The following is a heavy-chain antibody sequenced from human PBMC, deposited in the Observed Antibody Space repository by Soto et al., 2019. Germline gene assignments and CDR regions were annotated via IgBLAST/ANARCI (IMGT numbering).Heavy chain of an antibody. V-gene: IGHV4-30-2*01. CDR1: GGSISSGGYA. CDR3: ARVPDY. CDR2: MYHSGST. Sequence: QLQLQESGSGLVKPSQTLSLSCAVSGGSISSGGYAWSWIRQPPGKGLEWIGYMYHSGSTYYNPSHKSRVTISIDRSKNQFSLKLSSVTAADTAVYHCARVPDYWGQGILVTVSS. D-gene: IGHD2-2*01. J-gene: IGHJ4*02.